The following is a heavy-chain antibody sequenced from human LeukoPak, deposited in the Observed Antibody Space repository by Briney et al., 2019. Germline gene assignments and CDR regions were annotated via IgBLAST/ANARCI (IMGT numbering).Heavy chain of an antibody. CDR1: GGSISSSSYY. CDR3: AREGSATYCSGGSCYYNWFDP. Sequence: PSETLSLTCTVSGGSISSSSYYWGWIRQPPGKGLEWVGSIYYSGSTYYNPSLKSRVTISVDTSKNQFSLKLSSVTAADTAVYYCAREGSATYCSGGSCYYNWFDPWGQGTLVTVSS. V-gene: IGHV4-39*07. D-gene: IGHD2-15*01. CDR2: IYYSGST. J-gene: IGHJ5*02.